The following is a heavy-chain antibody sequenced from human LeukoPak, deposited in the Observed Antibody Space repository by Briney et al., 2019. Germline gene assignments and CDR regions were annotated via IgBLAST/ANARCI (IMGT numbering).Heavy chain of an antibody. D-gene: IGHD4-23*01. CDR2: INSDGSGT. CDR1: GFTFSNYW. CDR3: ARTEGTVAYDS. Sequence: GGSLRLSCAASGFTFSNYWMHWVRQAPGKGLVWVSRINSDGSGTTYADSVRGRFTISRDNAKNTLYLQVSSLRAEDTAVYYCARTEGTVAYDSWGQGTLVTVSS. V-gene: IGHV3-74*01. J-gene: IGHJ5*01.